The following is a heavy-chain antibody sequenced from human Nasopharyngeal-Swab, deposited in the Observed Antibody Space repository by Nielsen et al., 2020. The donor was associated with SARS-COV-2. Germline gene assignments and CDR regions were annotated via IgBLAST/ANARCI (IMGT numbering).Heavy chain of an antibody. CDR3: AKEGGAYGYYYYYMDV. Sequence: GESLKISCAASGFTFSSYAMSWVRQAPGKGLEWVSSISSSSSYIYYADSVKGRFTISRDNAKNSLYLQMNSLGAEDTAVYYCAKEGGAYGYYYYYMDVWGKGTTVTVSS. CDR2: ISSSSSYI. D-gene: IGHD2-21*01. CDR1: GFTFSSYA. J-gene: IGHJ6*03. V-gene: IGHV3-21*01.